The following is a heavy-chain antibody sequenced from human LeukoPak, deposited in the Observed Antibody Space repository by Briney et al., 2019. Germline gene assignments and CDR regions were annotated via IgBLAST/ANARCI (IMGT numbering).Heavy chain of an antibody. CDR2: IYYSGST. V-gene: IGHV4-59*01. D-gene: IGHD3-3*01. CDR3: ARARTIFGVDNWFDP. CDR1: GGSISSYY. J-gene: IGHJ5*02. Sequence: PSETLSLTCTVSGGSISSYYWSWIRQPPGKGLEWIGYIYYSGSTNYNPSLKSRVTISVDTAKNQFSLKLSSVTAADTAVYYCARARTIFGVDNWFDPWGQGTLVTVSS.